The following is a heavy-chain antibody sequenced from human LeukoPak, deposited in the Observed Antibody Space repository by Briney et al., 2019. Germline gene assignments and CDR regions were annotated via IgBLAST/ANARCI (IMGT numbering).Heavy chain of an antibody. CDR2: IYSGGGT. J-gene: IGHJ4*02. Sequence: GGSLRLSCAASGFSVSSNYMSWVRQAPGKGLEWVLVIYSGGGTKNADSVKGRFTVSRDNSKNTLYLQMNSLRAEDTAVYYCARDVVWGQGVLVIVSS. CDR3: ARDVV. V-gene: IGHV3-53*01. D-gene: IGHD2-15*01. CDR1: GFSVSSNY.